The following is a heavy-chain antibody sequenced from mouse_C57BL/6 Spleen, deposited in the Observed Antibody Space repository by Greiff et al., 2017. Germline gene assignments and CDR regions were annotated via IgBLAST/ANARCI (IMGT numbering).Heavy chain of an antibody. CDR1: GYAFSSSW. Sequence: QVQLKQSGPELVKPGASVKISCKASGYAFSSSWMNWVKQRPGKGLEWIGRIYPGDGDTNYNGTFKGKATLTADKSSSTAYMQLSSLTSEDSAVYFCARSGGDYWGQGTTLTVSS. J-gene: IGHJ2*01. CDR2: IYPGDGDT. V-gene: IGHV1-82*01. CDR3: ARSGGDY. D-gene: IGHD3-1*01.